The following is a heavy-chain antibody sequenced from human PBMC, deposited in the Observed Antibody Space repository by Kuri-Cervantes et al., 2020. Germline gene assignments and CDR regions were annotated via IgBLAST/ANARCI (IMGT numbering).Heavy chain of an antibody. CDR1: GYTFTSYA. J-gene: IGHJ5*02. CDR3: ARDPPAPDNWFDP. Sequence: ASVKVSCKASGYTFTSYAMHWVRQAPGQRLEWMGWINAGNGNTKYSQKFQGRVTMTRNTSISTAYMELSSLRSEDTAVYYCARDPPAPDNWFDPWGQGTLVTVSS. V-gene: IGHV1-3*01. CDR2: INAGNGNT.